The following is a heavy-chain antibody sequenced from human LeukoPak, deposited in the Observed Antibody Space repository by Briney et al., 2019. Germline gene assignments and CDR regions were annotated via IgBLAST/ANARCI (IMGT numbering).Heavy chain of an antibody. V-gene: IGHV3-23*01. CDR1: GFTFNSYA. D-gene: IGHD6-19*01. CDR3: AKRKYSSGGIFDY. Sequence: PGGSLRLPCAASGFTFNSYAMSWVRQAPGKGLEWVSEISGSGDNTYYVDSVKGRFTISRDNSKNTLYLQMNSLRAEDTAVYYCAKRKYSSGGIFDYWGQGTLVTVSS. CDR2: ISGSGDNT. J-gene: IGHJ4*02.